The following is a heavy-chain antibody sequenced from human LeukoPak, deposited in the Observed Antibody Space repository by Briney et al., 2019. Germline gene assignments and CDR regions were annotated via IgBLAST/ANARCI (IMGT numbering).Heavy chain of an antibody. CDR1: GGSISSYY. D-gene: IGHD2-2*01. Sequence: SETLSLTCTVSGGSISSYYWSWIRQPPGKGLEWIGYIYYSGTTNYNPSLKSRVTISVDTSKNQFSLKLSSVTAADTAVYYCASWSSTSSYNWFDPWGQGTLVTVSS. J-gene: IGHJ5*02. V-gene: IGHV4-59*01. CDR2: IYYSGTT. CDR3: ASWSSTSSYNWFDP.